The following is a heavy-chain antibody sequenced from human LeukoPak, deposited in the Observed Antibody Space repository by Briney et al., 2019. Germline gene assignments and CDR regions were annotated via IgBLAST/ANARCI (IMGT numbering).Heavy chain of an antibody. CDR2: IIPILGTA. D-gene: IGHD2-15*01. Sequence: SVKVSCKASGGTFSSYAISWVRQAPGQGLEWMGGIIPILGTANYAQKFQGRVTITTDESTSTAYMELSSLRSEDTAVCYCAREEEGYCSGGSCYGPGTHRFDPWGKGTLVTVSS. V-gene: IGHV1-69*05. J-gene: IGHJ5*02. CDR3: AREEEGYCSGGSCYGPGTHRFDP. CDR1: GGTFSSYA.